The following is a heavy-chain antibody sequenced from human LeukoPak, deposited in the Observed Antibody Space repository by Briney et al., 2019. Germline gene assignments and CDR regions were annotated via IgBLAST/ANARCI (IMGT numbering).Heavy chain of an antibody. CDR1: GGSISSGDYY. V-gene: IGHV4-30-4*08. J-gene: IGHJ4*02. D-gene: IGHD6-19*01. Sequence: SSQTLSLTCTVSGGSISSGDYYWSWIRQPPGKGLEWIGYIYYSGSTYYNPSLKSRVTISVDTSKNQFSLKLSSVTAADTAVYYCAREAVAGTLDYWGQGALVTVSS. CDR2: IYYSGST. CDR3: AREAVAGTLDY.